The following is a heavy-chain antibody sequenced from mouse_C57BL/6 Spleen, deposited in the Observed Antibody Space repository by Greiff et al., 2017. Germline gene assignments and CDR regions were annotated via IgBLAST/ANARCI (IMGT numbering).Heavy chain of an antibody. J-gene: IGHJ3*01. CDR3: TEDVYYEGFAY. D-gene: IGHD2-3*01. Sequence: DVKLQESGGSLVQPGGSMKLSCVASGFTFSNYWMNWVRQSPEKGLEWVAQIRLKSDNYATHYAESVKGRFTISRDDSKSSVYLQMNNLRAEDTGIYYCTEDVYYEGFAYWGQGTLVTVSA. CDR2: IRLKSDNYAT. V-gene: IGHV6-3*01. CDR1: GFTFSNYW.